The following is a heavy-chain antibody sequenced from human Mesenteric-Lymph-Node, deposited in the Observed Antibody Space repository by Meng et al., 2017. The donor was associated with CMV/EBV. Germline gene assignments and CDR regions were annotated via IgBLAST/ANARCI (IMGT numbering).Heavy chain of an antibody. Sequence: SGPTLVKPTQTLTLTCTFSGFSLSTSGVGVGWIRQPPGKALEWLALIYWNDDKRYSPSLKSRLTITKDTSKNQVVLTMTNMDPVDTATYYCARIYDSSGYYSYYFDYWGQGTLVTVSS. CDR3: ARIYDSSGYYSYYFDY. CDR2: IYWNDDK. J-gene: IGHJ4*02. CDR1: GFSLSTSGVG. V-gene: IGHV2-5*01. D-gene: IGHD3-22*01.